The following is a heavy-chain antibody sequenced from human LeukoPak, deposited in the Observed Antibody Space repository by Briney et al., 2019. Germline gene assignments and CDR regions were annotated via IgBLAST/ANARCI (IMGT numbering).Heavy chain of an antibody. V-gene: IGHV3-30*02. Sequence: GGSLRLSCAASGFTFSSYGMHWVRQAPGKGLEWVAFIRYDGSNKNYADSVKGRFTISRDNSKNTLYLQMNSLRAEDTAVYYCAKDPDSSGWYGFDYWGQGTLVTVSS. CDR1: GFTFSSYG. CDR2: IRYDGSNK. CDR3: AKDPDSSGWYGFDY. J-gene: IGHJ4*02. D-gene: IGHD6-19*01.